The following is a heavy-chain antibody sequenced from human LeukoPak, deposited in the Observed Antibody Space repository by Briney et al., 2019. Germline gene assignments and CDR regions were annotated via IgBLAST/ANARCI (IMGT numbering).Heavy chain of an antibody. CDR2: ISSSGYI. J-gene: IGHJ4*02. V-gene: IGHV3-21*01. Sequence: PGGSLRLSCAASGFTFSSYSMNWVRQAPGKGLEWVSSISSSGYIYYADSVKGRFTISRDNAKNSLYLQMNSLRAEDTAVYYCATTYYYDSSGYYLFDYWGQANLVTVSS. CDR1: GFTFSSYS. D-gene: IGHD3-22*01. CDR3: ATTYYYDSSGYYLFDY.